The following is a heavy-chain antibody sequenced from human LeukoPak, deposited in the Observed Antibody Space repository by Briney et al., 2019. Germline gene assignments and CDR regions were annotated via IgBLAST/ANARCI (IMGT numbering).Heavy chain of an antibody. CDR2: IRYDGSNK. J-gene: IGHJ4*02. CDR1: GFTFSSYA. CDR3: ARSVVAATETFDY. Sequence: GGSLRLSCAASGFTFSSYAMHWVRQAPGKGLEWVAFIRYDGSNKYYADSVKGRFTISRDNSKNTLYLQMNSLRAEDTAVYYCARSVVAATETFDYWGQGTLVTVSS. D-gene: IGHD2-15*01. V-gene: IGHV3-30*02.